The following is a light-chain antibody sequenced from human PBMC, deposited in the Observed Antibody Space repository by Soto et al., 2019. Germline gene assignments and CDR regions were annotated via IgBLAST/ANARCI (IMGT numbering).Light chain of an antibody. CDR1: TFNIGNNP. Sequence: QSVLTQPPSVSAAPGQKVTISCSGRTFNIGNNPVSWYQQLPGTAPKLLIYDNNKRPSGIVDRFSGSKSGTSATLGITGLQTGDEADYYCGTWDNNLSAVVFGGGTQLTVL. J-gene: IGLJ3*02. V-gene: IGLV1-51*01. CDR3: GTWDNNLSAVV. CDR2: DNN.